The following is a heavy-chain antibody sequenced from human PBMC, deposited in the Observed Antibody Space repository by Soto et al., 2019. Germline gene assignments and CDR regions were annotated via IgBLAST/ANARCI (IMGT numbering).Heavy chain of an antibody. CDR2: IYHSGST. D-gene: IGHD6-25*01. CDR1: GYSISSGYY. V-gene: IGHV4-38-2*01. CDR3: ASRQRISAWDY. J-gene: IGHJ4*02. Sequence: SETLSLTCAVSGYSISSGYYWGWIRQPPGKGLEWIGSIYHSGSTYYNPSLKSRVTISVDTSKNQFSLKLSSVTAADTAVYYCASRQRISAWDYWGQGTLVTVSS.